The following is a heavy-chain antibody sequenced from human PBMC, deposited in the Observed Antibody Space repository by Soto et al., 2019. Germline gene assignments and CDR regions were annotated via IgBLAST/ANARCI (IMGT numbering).Heavy chain of an antibody. D-gene: IGHD3-10*01. J-gene: IGHJ6*02. Sequence: SEALSLTCTVSGGSIRGSSYYWGWIRQSPGKGLEWIGDIYYSGSTYDNPSLKSRVTISVDTSKNQFSLKLSSVTAADTAVYYCARRPRLWFGELGYNYYYGMDVWGQGTTVTVSS. CDR2: IYYSGST. CDR3: ARRPRLWFGELGYNYYYGMDV. V-gene: IGHV4-39*01. CDR1: GGSIRGSSYY.